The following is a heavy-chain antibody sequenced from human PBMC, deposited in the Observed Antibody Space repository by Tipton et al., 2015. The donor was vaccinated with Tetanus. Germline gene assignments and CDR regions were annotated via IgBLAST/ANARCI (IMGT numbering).Heavy chain of an antibody. Sequence: GSLRLSCAASGFTFSSYAMSWVRQAPGKGLEWVSAISGSGDSTYYADSVKDRFTISRDNSKNTLYLQMNSLRAEDTAVYYCAKDQANYYDSIGYYKRKDYFDYWGQGTLVTVSS. CDR3: AKDQANYYDSIGYYKRKDYFDY. D-gene: IGHD3-22*01. CDR1: GFTFSSYA. CDR2: ISGSGDST. V-gene: IGHV3-23*01. J-gene: IGHJ4*02.